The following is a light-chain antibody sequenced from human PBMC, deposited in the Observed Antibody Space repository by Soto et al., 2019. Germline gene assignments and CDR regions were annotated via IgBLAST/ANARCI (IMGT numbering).Light chain of an antibody. CDR1: QDITTY. V-gene: IGKV1-9*01. CDR3: LQINSYPYT. Sequence: IQLTQSPSSLPASVGDSVTIHCRASQDITTYLAWYQQKPGKAPKLLIYAASTLHSGVPSRFSGSGSGTDFTLSISSLQPEDFATYYCLQINSYPYTFGQGTQLDIK. J-gene: IGKJ2*01. CDR2: AAS.